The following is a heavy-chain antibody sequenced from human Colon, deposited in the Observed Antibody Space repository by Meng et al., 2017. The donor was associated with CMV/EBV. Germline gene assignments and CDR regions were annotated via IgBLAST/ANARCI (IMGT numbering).Heavy chain of an antibody. J-gene: IGHJ3*01. CDR3: VRRTGRDFSGCDFLL. V-gene: IGHV3-7*01. CDR1: GFFFGGHW. CDR2: INRDGSQM. Sequence: GESLKISCAGSGFFFGGHWMNWVRQVPGKGLEWVANINRDGSQMYYGDSVKGRFTISRDNAEKSLFLEMKSLRVNDAAVYYRVRRTGRDFSGCDFLLWGQGTMVTVSS. D-gene: IGHD5-12*01.